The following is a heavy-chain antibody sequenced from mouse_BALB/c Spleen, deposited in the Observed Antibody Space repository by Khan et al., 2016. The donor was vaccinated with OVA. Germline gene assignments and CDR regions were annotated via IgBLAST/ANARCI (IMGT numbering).Heavy chain of an antibody. J-gene: IGHJ4*01. CDR1: GYAITSDYA. CDR2: INYSGNT. V-gene: IGHV3-2*02. D-gene: IGHD2-10*02. CDR3: AKYGNYHYYAMDY. Sequence: EVKLLESGPGLVKPSQSLSLTCTVTGYAITSDYAWNWIRQFPGNKLEWMGYINYSGNTSYNPSLKSRISITRDTSKNQFFLLLNSVTTEDTATYYCAKYGNYHYYAMDYWGQGTSVPVSS.